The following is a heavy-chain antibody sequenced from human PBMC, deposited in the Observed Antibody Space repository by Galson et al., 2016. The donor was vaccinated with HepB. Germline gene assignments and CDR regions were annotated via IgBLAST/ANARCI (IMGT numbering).Heavy chain of an antibody. CDR2: INSDGSST. V-gene: IGHV3-74*01. J-gene: IGHJ4*02. Sequence: SLRLSCAASGFPFRTYWMHWVRQAPGKGLVWVSRINSDGSSTGFADSVKGRFTISRDNAKNTLYLQMNSLRAEDTAVYYCASSVRGSGSPPGGYWGQGTLVTVSS. CDR1: GFPFRTYW. D-gene: IGHD3-10*01. CDR3: ASSVRGSGSPPGGY.